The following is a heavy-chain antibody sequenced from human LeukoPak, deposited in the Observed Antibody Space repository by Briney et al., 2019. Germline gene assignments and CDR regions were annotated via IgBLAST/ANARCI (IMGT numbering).Heavy chain of an antibody. J-gene: IGHJ5*02. CDR1: GYTFTSNY. D-gene: IGHD6-19*01. CDR3: ARDGPDSSGRLLFPFDP. V-gene: IGHV7-4-1*02. CDR2: INTNTGNP. Sequence: GASVKVSCKAFGYTFTSNYMHWVRQAPGQGLEWMGWINTNTGNPTYAQGFTGRFVFSLDTSVSTAYLQISSLKAEDTAVYYCARDGPDSSGRLLFPFDPWGQGTLVTVSS.